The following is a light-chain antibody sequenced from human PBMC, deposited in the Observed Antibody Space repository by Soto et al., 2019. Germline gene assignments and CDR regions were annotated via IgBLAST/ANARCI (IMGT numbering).Light chain of an antibody. CDR2: GAS. V-gene: IGKV3-20*01. Sequence: EIVLTQSPGTLSLSPGDRATLSSRASQSVSSNYLAWYQQKPGQAPRLLIYGASSRAAGIPDRFRGSGSGTGFTLTISRLEPEDFAVYYCQQYDTSPPLTFGGGTKVEIK. CDR3: QQYDTSPPLT. CDR1: QSVSSNY. J-gene: IGKJ4*01.